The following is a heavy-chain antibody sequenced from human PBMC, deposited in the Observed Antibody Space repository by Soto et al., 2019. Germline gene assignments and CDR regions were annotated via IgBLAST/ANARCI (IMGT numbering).Heavy chain of an antibody. Sequence: SQTLSLTCPVSGEYFTGADYYWFCLRTAPGKGLEWLRSHTSCGDTDYNPSLRSRVIISADRSEKKVSLTLKSVTAADTAVYFCARDFERSAIGPWGQGTSVTVS. CDR3: ARDFERSAIGP. D-gene: IGHD3-9*01. J-gene: IGHJ5*02. CDR2: HTSCGDT. CDR1: GEYFTGADYY. V-gene: IGHV4-30-4*01.